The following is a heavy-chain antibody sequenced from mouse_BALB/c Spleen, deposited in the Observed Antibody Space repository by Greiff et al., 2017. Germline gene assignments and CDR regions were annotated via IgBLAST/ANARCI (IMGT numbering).Heavy chain of an antibody. J-gene: IGHJ3*01. CDR2: ISDGGSYT. V-gene: IGHV5-4*02. CDR3: ARGIWFAY. CDR1: GFTFSDYY. Sequence: EVMLVESGRGLVKPGGSLKLSCAASGFTFSDYYMYWVRQTPEKRLEWVATISDGGSYTYYPDSVKGRFTISRDNAKNNLYLQMSSLKSEDTAMYYCARGIWFAYWGQGTLVTVSA.